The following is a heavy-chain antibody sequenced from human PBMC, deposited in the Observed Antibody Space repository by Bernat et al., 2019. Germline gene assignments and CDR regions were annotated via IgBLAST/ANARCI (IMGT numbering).Heavy chain of an antibody. CDR2: IWYDGSNK. CDR3: ARDIAAAGTDAFDI. D-gene: IGHD6-13*01. Sequence: QVLLVESGGGVVQPGRSLRLSCAASGFTFSSYGMHWVRQAPGKGLEWVAVIWYDGSNKYYADSVKGRFTISRDNSKNTLYLQMNSLRAEDTAVYYFARDIAAAGTDAFDIWGQGTMVTVSS. CDR1: GFTFSSYG. V-gene: IGHV3-33*01. J-gene: IGHJ3*02.